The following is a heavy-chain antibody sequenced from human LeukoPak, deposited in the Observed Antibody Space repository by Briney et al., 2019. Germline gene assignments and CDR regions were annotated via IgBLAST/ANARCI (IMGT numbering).Heavy chain of an antibody. Sequence: GGSLRLSCAATGFTFSSYWMHWVRQAPGKGLMWVSRINNDGSGTVYADSVEGRFTISRDNAKNTVYLQMNSLRADDTAVYYCVRGLLGPDYWGQGTQVTVSS. CDR3: VRGLLGPDY. D-gene: IGHD7-27*01. V-gene: IGHV3-74*01. CDR1: GFTFSSYW. CDR2: INNDGSGT. J-gene: IGHJ4*02.